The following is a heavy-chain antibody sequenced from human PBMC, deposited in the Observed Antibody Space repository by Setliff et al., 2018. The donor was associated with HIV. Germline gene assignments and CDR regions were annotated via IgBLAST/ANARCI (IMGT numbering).Heavy chain of an antibody. Sequence: GGSLRLSCAASGFTFSTYPMSWVRQAPGKGLEWVSGISGSGGSTYYADSVKGRFTISRDNSKSTLYLQMNSLRAEDTAIYYCAKEQYSGYDLNAFDIWGQGTMVTVSS. CDR1: GFTFSTYP. D-gene: IGHD5-12*01. V-gene: IGHV3-23*01. CDR2: ISGSGGST. CDR3: AKEQYSGYDLNAFDI. J-gene: IGHJ3*02.